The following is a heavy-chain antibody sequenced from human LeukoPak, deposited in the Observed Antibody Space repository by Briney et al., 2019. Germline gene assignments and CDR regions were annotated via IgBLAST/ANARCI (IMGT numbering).Heavy chain of an antibody. J-gene: IGHJ4*02. Sequence: PGGSLRLSCAASEFSVKYNYMTWVRQAPGKGLEWVSLLYSAGSTNYADSVKGRFTISRDNSKNTLYLQMSSLTAEDTAVYYCVQWELLPTADYWGQGTLVTVSS. D-gene: IGHD1-26*01. V-gene: IGHV3-53*05. CDR3: VQWELLPTADY. CDR2: LYSAGST. CDR1: EFSVKYNY.